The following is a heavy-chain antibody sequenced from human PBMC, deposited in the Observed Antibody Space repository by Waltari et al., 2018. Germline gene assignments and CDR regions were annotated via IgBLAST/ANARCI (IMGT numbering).Heavy chain of an antibody. V-gene: IGHV3-33*01. CDR2: IWYDGSNK. CDR1: GFTFSSYG. J-gene: IGHJ6*02. Sequence: QVQLVESGGGVVQPGRSLRLSCAASGFTFSSYGMHWVRQAPGKGLEGVAVIWYDGSNKYYADSVKGRFTISRDNSKNTLYLQMNSLRAEDTAVYYCAREGSAAEGMDVWGQGTTVTVSS. D-gene: IGHD2-15*01. CDR3: AREGSAAEGMDV.